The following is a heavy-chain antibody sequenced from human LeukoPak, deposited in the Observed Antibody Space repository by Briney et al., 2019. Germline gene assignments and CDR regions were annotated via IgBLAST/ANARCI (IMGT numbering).Heavy chain of an antibody. D-gene: IGHD3-10*01. J-gene: IGHJ5*02. CDR3: AKPGDGSGSYYLEENNWFDP. Sequence: GGSLRLSCAASGFTFSSYAMSWVRQAPGKGLEWVSAISGSGGSTYYADSVKGRFTISRDNSKNTLYLQMNSLRAEDTAVYYCAKPGDGSGSYYLEENNWFDPWGQGTLVTVSS. CDR1: GFTFSSYA. V-gene: IGHV3-23*01. CDR2: ISGSGGST.